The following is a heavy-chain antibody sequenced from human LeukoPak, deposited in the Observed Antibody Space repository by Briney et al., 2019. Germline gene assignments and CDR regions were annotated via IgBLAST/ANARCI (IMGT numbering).Heavy chain of an antibody. CDR2: IYYSGST. J-gene: IGHJ5*02. CDR3: ARKYSYGTQYNWFDP. Sequence: SETLSLTCTVSGGSISSSSYSWGWIRQPPGKGLKWIGSIYYSGSTYYNPSLKSRVTISVDTSKNQFSLKLSSVTAADTAVYYCARKYSYGTQYNWFDPWGQGTLVTVSS. CDR1: GGSISSSSYS. V-gene: IGHV4-39*01. D-gene: IGHD5-18*01.